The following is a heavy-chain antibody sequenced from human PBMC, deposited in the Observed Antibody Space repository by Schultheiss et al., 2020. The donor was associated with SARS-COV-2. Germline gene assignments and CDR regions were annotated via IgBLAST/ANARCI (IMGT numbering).Heavy chain of an antibody. CDR1: GGSISSYY. CDR2: IYTSGST. V-gene: IGHV4-4*07. D-gene: IGHD6-6*01. Sequence: SETLSLTCTVSGGSISSYYWSWIRQPAGKGLEWIGRIYTSGSTNYNPSLKNRLTMSVDTSKNHFSLKLSSVTAADTALYYCARQISSSSPRVDYWGQGTLVTVSS. CDR3: ARQISSSSPRVDY. J-gene: IGHJ4*02.